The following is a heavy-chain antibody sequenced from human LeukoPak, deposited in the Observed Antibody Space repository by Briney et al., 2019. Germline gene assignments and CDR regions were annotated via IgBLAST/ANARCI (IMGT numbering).Heavy chain of an antibody. D-gene: IGHD5-24*01. CDR3: ARGPVKMATTYDY. CDR2: INHSGST. V-gene: IGHV4-34*01. Sequence: PSETLSLTCAVYGGSFSGYYWSWIRQPPGKGLEWIGEINHSGSTNYYPSLKSRVTISVDTSKNQFSLKLSSVTAADTAVYYCARGPVKMATTYDYWGQGTLVTVSS. J-gene: IGHJ4*02. CDR1: GGSFSGYY.